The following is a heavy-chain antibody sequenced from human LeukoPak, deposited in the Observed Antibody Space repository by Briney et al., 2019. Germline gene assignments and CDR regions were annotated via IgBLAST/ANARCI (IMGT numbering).Heavy chain of an antibody. V-gene: IGHV4-59*02. Sequence: SETLSLTCTVSGDSDSSHYWGWIRQPPGKGLEWIAYVYYTGTSNYNPSLKSRVTISIDTSKNQFSLKLISVTAADTAVYYCARYSNHVDYFDSWGQGTLVTVSS. CDR1: GDSDSSHY. J-gene: IGHJ4*02. D-gene: IGHD4-11*01. CDR3: ARYSNHVDYFDS. CDR2: VYYTGTS.